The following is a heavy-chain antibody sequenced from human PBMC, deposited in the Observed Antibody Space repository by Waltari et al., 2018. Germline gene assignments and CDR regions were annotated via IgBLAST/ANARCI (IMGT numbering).Heavy chain of an antibody. CDR2: IYPGDYDT. CDR3: ARHQDDYGGKGDAFDI. Sequence: EVQLVQSGAEVKKPGESLKISCKGSGYSFTSYWIGWGRQMPGKGLEWMGIIYPGDYDTRSSPSFQGQVTISAAKSISTAYLQWSSLKASDTAMYYCARHQDDYGGKGDAFDIWGQGTMVTVSS. J-gene: IGHJ3*02. CDR1: GYSFTSYW. V-gene: IGHV5-51*01. D-gene: IGHD4-17*01.